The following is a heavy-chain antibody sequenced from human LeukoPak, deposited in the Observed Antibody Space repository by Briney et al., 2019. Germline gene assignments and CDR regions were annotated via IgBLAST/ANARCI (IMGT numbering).Heavy chain of an antibody. Sequence: LPGGSLRLSCVASGFTFSSYDMHWVRQATGKGLEWVSGIDTAGDTYYPGSVKGRFTISRENAKNSLYLQMNSLRAGDTAVYYCARVSCSGGSCYFGYWGQGTLVTVSS. CDR3: ARVSCSGGSCYFGY. V-gene: IGHV3-13*01. D-gene: IGHD2-15*01. CDR2: IDTAGDT. J-gene: IGHJ4*02. CDR1: GFTFSSYD.